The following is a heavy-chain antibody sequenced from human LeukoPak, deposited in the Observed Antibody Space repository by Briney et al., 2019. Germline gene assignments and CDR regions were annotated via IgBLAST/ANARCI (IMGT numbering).Heavy chain of an antibody. D-gene: IGHD6-13*01. Sequence: SVKVSCKASGGTFSSYAINWVRQAPGQGLEWMGGIIPIFGTANYAQKFQGRVTITADESTSTAYMELSSLRSEDTAVYYCARSRSGSSWYFGSRVVLGYFQHWGQGTLVTVSS. J-gene: IGHJ1*01. CDR2: IIPIFGTA. CDR3: ARSRSGSSWYFGSRVVLGYFQH. V-gene: IGHV1-69*01. CDR1: GGTFSSYA.